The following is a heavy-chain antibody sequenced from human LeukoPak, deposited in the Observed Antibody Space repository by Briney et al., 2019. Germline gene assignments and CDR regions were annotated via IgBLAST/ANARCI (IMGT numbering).Heavy chain of an antibody. V-gene: IGHV3-30*18. Sequence: GGSLRLSCAASGFTFSSHGIHWVRQAPGKGLEWVAGISSDGRNKHYTDFILGRFTISRDNSKNTLYLQMNSLRAEDTAVYYCAKEDYGGNFFDYWGQGTLVTVSS. CDR1: GFTFSSHG. J-gene: IGHJ4*02. CDR2: ISSDGRNK. D-gene: IGHD4-23*01. CDR3: AKEDYGGNFFDY.